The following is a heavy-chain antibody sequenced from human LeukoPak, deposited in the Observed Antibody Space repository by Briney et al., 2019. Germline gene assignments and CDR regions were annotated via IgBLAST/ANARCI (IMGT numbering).Heavy chain of an antibody. V-gene: IGHV3-30*04. D-gene: IGHD2-21*01. CDR1: GFTFSSYA. CDR3: ASAGPI. CDR2: ISYDGSNK. Sequence: GGSLRLSCAASGFTFSSYAMHWVRQAPGKGLEWVAVISYDGSNKYYADSVKGRFTISRDNSKNTLYLQMNSLRAEDTAVYYCASAGPIWGQGTLVTVSS. J-gene: IGHJ4*02.